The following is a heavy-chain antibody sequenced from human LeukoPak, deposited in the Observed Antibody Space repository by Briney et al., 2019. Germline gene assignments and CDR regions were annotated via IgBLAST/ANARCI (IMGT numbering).Heavy chain of an antibody. CDR2: IYYSGST. CDR1: GGSIDSYY. V-gene: IGHV4-59*01. D-gene: IGHD6-19*01. CDR3: ASSRSSSGWSLIDY. Sequence: SETLSLTCTVSGGSIDSYYWSWIRQPPGKGLEWVGYIYYSGSTNYKPSLKRRVTISVDTSKNQFSLKVSSVTAADTAVYYCASSRSSSGWSLIDYWGQGALVTVSS. J-gene: IGHJ4*02.